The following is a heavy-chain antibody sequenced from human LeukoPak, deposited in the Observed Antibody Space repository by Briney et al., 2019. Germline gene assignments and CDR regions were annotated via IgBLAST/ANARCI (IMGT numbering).Heavy chain of an antibody. CDR2: IYYSGST. D-gene: IGHD3-3*01. Sequence: KPSETLSLTCTVSGGSISSSSYYWGWIRQPPGKGLEWIGSIYYSGSTYYNPSLKSRVTISVDTSKNQFSLKLSSVTAADTAVYYCASSVPYDFWSGYTNWGQGTLVTVSS. J-gene: IGHJ4*02. CDR3: ASSVPYDFWSGYTN. CDR1: GGSISSSSYY. V-gene: IGHV4-39*01.